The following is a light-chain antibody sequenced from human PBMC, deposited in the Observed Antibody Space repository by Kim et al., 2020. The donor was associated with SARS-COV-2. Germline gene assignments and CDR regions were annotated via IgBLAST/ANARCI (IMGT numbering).Light chain of an antibody. CDR3: SSYAGRNNVV. V-gene: IGLV2-8*01. J-gene: IGLJ2*01. CDR2: EVT. CDR1: SSDVGTFNY. Sequence: QSALTQPPSASGSPGQSVTISCTGTSSDVGTFNYVSWYQQHPGKAPKLMISEVTKRPSGVPDRFSGSKSGNTASLTVSGLQAEDEADYYCSSYAGRNNVVFGGGTKVTV.